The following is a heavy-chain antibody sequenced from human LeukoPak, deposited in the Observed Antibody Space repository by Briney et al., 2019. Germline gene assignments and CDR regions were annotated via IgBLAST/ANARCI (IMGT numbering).Heavy chain of an antibody. J-gene: IGHJ4*02. D-gene: IGHD1-26*01. V-gene: IGHV3-23*01. CDR1: GFTFSSYA. Sequence: GSLRLSCAASGFTFSSYAMNWVRQAPGKGLEWVSGVSGSGGGTYYADSVKGRFTISRDNSKTTLYLQMNSLRAEDTAVYYCAKDPEYVGATNWGQGTLVTVSS. CDR2: VSGSGGGT. CDR3: AKDPEYVGATN.